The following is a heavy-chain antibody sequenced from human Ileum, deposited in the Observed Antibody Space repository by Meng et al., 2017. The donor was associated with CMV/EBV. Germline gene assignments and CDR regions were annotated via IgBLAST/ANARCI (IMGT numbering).Heavy chain of an antibody. V-gene: IGHV1-18*01. CDR2: IRGYNSNT. D-gene: IGHD2-2*03. Sequence: VWFGAELKEPGASVCVCCQASGYTFTHYAITWVRQAPGPGLEWMGWIRGYNSNTKYAQKFQGRVTMTTDTSTTTVYMELRNLRYDDTAVYYRERDGYYPSSVVDYWGLGPLVTVSS. CDR3: ERDGYYPSSVVDY. CDR1: GYTFTHYA. J-gene: IGHJ4*01.